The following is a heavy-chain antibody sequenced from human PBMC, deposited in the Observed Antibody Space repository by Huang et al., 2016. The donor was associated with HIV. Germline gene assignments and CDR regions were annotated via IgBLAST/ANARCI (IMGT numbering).Heavy chain of an antibody. V-gene: IGHV4-39*01. CDR2: IYFCGNT. CDR3: ARHGRVAGHYYNNMDV. CDR1: GCSISSSSYY. J-gene: IGHJ6*02. Sequence: LQLQESGPGLVKSSETLSLICTVSGCSISSSSYYWGWIRQPPGKGPEWIGSIYFCGNTYYNPPLKSRVTIAVDTSKNQFSLKVNAVTAADTAVYYCARHGRVAGHYYNNMDVWGRGTTVTVSS. D-gene: IGHD6-19*01.